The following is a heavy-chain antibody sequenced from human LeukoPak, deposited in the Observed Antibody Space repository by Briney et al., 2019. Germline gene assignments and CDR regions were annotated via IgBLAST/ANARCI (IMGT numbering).Heavy chain of an antibody. J-gene: IGHJ4*02. CDR1: GFTFSSFW. CDR3: ARGGRVRASDY. Sequence: GGSLRLSCAASGFTFSSFWMTWVRQAPGKGLEWVANIKSDGSEKFYVDSVKGRFTISRDNAKNSLYLQMNSLRVEDTAVYYCARGGRVRASDYWGQGTLVTVSS. D-gene: IGHD1-26*01. V-gene: IGHV3-7*01. CDR2: IKSDGSEK.